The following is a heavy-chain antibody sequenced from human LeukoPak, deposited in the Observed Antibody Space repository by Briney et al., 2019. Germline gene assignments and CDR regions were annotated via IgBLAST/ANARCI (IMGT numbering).Heavy chain of an antibody. Sequence: ASVKVSYKASGYTFAGYYMHWVRQAPGQGLEWMGWINPNSGGTNYAQKFQGRVTMTRDTSISTAYMELSRLRSDDTAVYYCARGASGWYRWFDPWGQGTLVTVSS. CDR1: GYTFAGYY. V-gene: IGHV1-2*02. J-gene: IGHJ5*02. CDR2: INPNSGGT. D-gene: IGHD6-19*01. CDR3: ARGASGWYRWFDP.